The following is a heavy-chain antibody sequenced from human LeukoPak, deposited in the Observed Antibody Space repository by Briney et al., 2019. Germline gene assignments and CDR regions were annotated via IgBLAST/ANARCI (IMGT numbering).Heavy chain of an antibody. CDR1: KFTFSNYG. J-gene: IGHJ3*02. Sequence: SGGSLRLSCAASKFTFSNYGMHWVRQAPGKGLEWVAFIRNDGSIKYYTDSVKGRFTVSRDNSKNTLYLQMNRLRAEDTAVYYCAKDLGYCSSSSCSVAFDIWGQGTMVTVSS. V-gene: IGHV3-30*02. D-gene: IGHD2-2*01. CDR2: IRNDGSIK. CDR3: AKDLGYCSSSSCSVAFDI.